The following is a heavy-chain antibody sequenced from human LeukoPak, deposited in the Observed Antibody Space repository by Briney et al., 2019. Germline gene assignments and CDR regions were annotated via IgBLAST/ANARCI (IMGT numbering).Heavy chain of an antibody. Sequence: GGSLRLSCAASGFTFSSYAMSWVRQAPGKGLEWVSAISGSDGSTYYADSVKGRFTISRDNSKNTLYLQMNSLRAEDTAVYYCAKDPMGVGATRDFDYWGQGTLVTVSS. J-gene: IGHJ4*02. V-gene: IGHV3-23*01. CDR2: ISGSDGST. D-gene: IGHD1-26*01. CDR1: GFTFSSYA. CDR3: AKDPMGVGATRDFDY.